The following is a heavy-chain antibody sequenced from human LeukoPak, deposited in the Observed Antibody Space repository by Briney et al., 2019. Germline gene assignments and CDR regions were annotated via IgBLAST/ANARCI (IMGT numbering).Heavy chain of an antibody. Sequence: GGSLRLSCAASGFTFSIYAMSWVRQAPGKGLQWVSSITSRGESTWYVDSVKGRFTITRDNSENTLYLQMHSLRAEDTAVYYCARDRPDYYGSDGHYYRRDGDYWGRGTLVSVSS. CDR2: ITSRGEST. CDR1: GFTFSIYA. CDR3: ARDRPDYYGSDGHYYRRDGDY. J-gene: IGHJ4*02. D-gene: IGHD3-22*01. V-gene: IGHV3-23*01.